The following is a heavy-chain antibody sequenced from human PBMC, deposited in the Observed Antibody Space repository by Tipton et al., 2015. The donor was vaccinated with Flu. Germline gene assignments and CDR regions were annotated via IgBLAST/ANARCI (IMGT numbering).Heavy chain of an antibody. CDR3: AGTMLVTPDAFDV. V-gene: IGHV4-34*01. D-gene: IGHD4-23*01. J-gene: IGHJ3*01. CDR2: VNHSGGT. Sequence: TLSLTCTVSGGSISSYYWSWIRQSPGKGLEWIGEVNHSGGTNYNPSLKGRVTISLDTSKNHFSLELSSVTAADTAVYYCAGTMLVTPDAFDVWGQGTMVTVSS. CDR1: GGSISSYY.